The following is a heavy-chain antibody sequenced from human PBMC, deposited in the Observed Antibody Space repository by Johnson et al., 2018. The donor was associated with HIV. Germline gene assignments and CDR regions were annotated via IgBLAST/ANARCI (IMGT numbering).Heavy chain of an antibody. Sequence: EVQLVESGGGLVQPGGSLRLSCAASGFTFDDYAMSWVRQAPGKGLVWVSRINSDGSSTNYADSVKGRFTISRDNAKNTLYLQMNSLRAEDTAVYYCAKVRGDFWSGYYGGLNDAFDIWGQGTMVTVSS. CDR2: INSDGSST. V-gene: IGHV3-74*02. CDR1: GFTFDDYA. CDR3: AKVRGDFWSGYYGGLNDAFDI. D-gene: IGHD3-3*01. J-gene: IGHJ3*02.